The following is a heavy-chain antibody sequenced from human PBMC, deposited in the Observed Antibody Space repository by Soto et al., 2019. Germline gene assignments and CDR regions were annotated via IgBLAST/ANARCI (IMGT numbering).Heavy chain of an antibody. CDR2: IFPGDSDT. CDR3: ARTIEHIAVVDDAFDI. CDR1: GYNFANYW. D-gene: IGHD2-21*01. Sequence: PGESLKISCKGSGYNFANYWIGWVRQMPGKGLEWMGMIFPGDSDTKNSPSLQGQITMSVDKSDSSAYLQWRSLKASDTAMYYCARTIEHIAVVDDAFDIWGQGTMVTVSS. V-gene: IGHV5-51*03. J-gene: IGHJ3*02.